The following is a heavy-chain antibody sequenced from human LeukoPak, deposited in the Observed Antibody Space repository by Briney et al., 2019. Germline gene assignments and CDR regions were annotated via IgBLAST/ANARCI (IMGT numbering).Heavy chain of an antibody. CDR3: ARGGSIYDYVWGSYRLFDP. D-gene: IGHD3-16*02. Sequence: ASVKVSCKASGYTFTGYYMHWVRQAPGQGLEWMGWINPNSGGTNYAQKFQGRVTMTRDTSISTAYMELSRLRSDDTVVYYCARGGSIYDYVWGSYRLFDPWGQGTLVTVSS. CDR2: INPNSGGT. V-gene: IGHV1-2*02. J-gene: IGHJ5*02. CDR1: GYTFTGYY.